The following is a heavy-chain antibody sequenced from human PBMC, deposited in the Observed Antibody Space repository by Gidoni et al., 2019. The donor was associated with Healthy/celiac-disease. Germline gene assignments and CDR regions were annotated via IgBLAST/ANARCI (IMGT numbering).Heavy chain of an antibody. CDR1: TASISRGTYY. J-gene: IGHJ5*02. D-gene: IGHD3-16*02. Sequence: QVQLQESGPGLVKPSQPLSLTCTVSTASISRGTYYWSWIRQPPGKGLEWIGYIYYSGSTYYNPTLKSRVTISVETSKNQFSLKLSSVTAADTAVYYCAREYDYVWGSYRYNWFDPWGQGTLVTVSS. V-gene: IGHV4-30-4*01. CDR2: IYYSGST. CDR3: AREYDYVWGSYRYNWFDP.